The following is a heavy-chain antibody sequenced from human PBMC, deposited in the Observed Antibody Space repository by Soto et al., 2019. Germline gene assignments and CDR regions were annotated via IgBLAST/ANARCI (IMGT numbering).Heavy chain of an antibody. CDR3: ARPDYYDSSGYAHFDY. CDR2: IIPIFGTA. D-gene: IGHD3-22*01. CDR1: GGTFSSYA. Sequence: QVQLVQSGAEVKKPGSSVKVSCKASGGTFSSYAISWVRQAPGQGLEWMGGIIPIFGTANYAQKFQGRVTISAEESTSTAYRELSSLGSEDTAVYYCARPDYYDSSGYAHFDYWGQGTLVTVSS. V-gene: IGHV1-69*12. J-gene: IGHJ4*02.